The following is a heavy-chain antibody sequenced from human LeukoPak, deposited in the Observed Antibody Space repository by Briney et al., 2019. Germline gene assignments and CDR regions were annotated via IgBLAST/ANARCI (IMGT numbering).Heavy chain of an antibody. J-gene: IGHJ4*02. Sequence: GGSLRLSCAASGFTSEDYAMHWVRQAPGKGLEWVSSISSSSSYIYYADSVKGRFTISRDNAKNSLYLRMNSLRAEDTAVYYCAISVTPPGNFDYWGQGTLVTVSS. D-gene: IGHD4-23*01. CDR1: GFTSEDYA. CDR2: ISSSSSYI. V-gene: IGHV3-21*01. CDR3: AISVTPPGNFDY.